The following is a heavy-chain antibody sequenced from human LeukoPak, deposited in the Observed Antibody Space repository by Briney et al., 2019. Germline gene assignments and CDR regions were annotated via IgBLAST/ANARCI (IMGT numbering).Heavy chain of an antibody. Sequence: SETLSLTCTVSGGSISGYYWSSIRQPPGKGLEWIGYIYYNGSTNYNPSLKNRVTISVDTSRNQFSLKLSSVTAADSAVYYCVKGQYHNLGYGDYRVFDPCGQGTLVTVSS. V-gene: IGHV4-59*01. CDR2: IYYNGST. CDR1: GGSISGYY. D-gene: IGHD4-17*01. CDR3: VKGQYHNLGYGDYRVFDP. J-gene: IGHJ5*02.